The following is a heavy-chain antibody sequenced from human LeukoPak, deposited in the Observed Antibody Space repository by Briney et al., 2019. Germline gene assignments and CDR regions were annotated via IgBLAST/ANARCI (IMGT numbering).Heavy chain of an antibody. CDR3: AKEGDSSGYSHYFDY. D-gene: IGHD3-22*01. V-gene: IGHV3-23*01. CDR1: GFTFSSDA. J-gene: IGHJ4*02. CDR2: ISVSGGST. Sequence: PGGALRLSCAASGFTFSSDAMSWGRQAPGKGLEWVSAISVSGGSTYYADSVKGRFTISRDNSKNTLYLQMNSLRAEDTAVYYCAKEGDSSGYSHYFDYWGQGTLVTVSS.